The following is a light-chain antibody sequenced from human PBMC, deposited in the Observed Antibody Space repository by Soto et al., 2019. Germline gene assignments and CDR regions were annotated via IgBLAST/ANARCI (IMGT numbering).Light chain of an antibody. V-gene: IGLV1-36*01. CDR1: SSNIGNNA. CDR3: AAWDDSLNGYV. J-gene: IGLJ1*01. Sequence: QSVLTQPPSVSEAPRQRVTGSCSGSSSNIGNNAVNWYQQLPGKAPKLLIYYDDLLPSGVSDRFSGSKSGTSASLAISGLQSEDEADYYCAAWDDSLNGYVFGTGTKVTVL. CDR2: YDD.